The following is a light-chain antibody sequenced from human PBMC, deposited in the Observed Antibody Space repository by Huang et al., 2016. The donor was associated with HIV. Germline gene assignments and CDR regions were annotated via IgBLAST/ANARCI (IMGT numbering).Light chain of an antibody. J-gene: IGKJ2*01. CDR3: QQYHNWPYT. CDR1: QSVATN. V-gene: IGKV3-15*01. Sequence: EIIMTQSPATLSLSPGEGASLSCRVNQSVATNLALYLHRPSQSPRILIFGASTRASGLPGRFSGSWSGTQFTLTVSGLQSEDFAVYYCQQYHNWPYTFGQGTKLEI. CDR2: GAS.